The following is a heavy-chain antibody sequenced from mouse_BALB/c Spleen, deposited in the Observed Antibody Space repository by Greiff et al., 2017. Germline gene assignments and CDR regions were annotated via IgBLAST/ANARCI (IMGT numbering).Heavy chain of an antibody. CDR3: TSLYDGYYPSWFAY. CDR1: GFTFSNYW. Sequence: EVKLQESGGGLVQPGGSMKLSCVASGFTFSNYWMNWVRQSPEKGLEWVAEIRLKSNNYATHYAESVKGRFTISRDDSKSSVYLQMNNLRAEDTGIYYCTSLYDGYYPSWFAYWGQGTLVTVSA. J-gene: IGHJ3*01. CDR2: IRLKSNNYAT. V-gene: IGHV6-6*02. D-gene: IGHD2-3*01.